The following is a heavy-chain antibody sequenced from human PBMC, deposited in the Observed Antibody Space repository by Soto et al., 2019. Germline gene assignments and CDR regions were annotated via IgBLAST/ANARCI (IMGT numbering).Heavy chain of an antibody. V-gene: IGHV4-59*08. Sequence: QVQLQESGPGLVKPSETLSLTCTISGGPMNNYYCSWFRQPRGQGLEWIGYMGYNGFTRYNPSLRSQVAISLDTANNQFSLNLSSVTAADTALYYCARQGFGELPGLVDVWGQGITVTVSS. CDR2: MGYNGFT. CDR1: GGPMNNYY. CDR3: ARQGFGELPGLVDV. J-gene: IGHJ6*02. D-gene: IGHD3-10*01.